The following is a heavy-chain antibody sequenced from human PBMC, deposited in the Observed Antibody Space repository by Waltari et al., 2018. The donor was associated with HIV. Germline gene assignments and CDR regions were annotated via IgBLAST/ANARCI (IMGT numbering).Heavy chain of an antibody. D-gene: IGHD3-9*01. J-gene: IGHJ6*02. CDR1: VGSLKPNA. CDR3: ARGYDVLTGNYSGMDV. CDR2: IIPVFGVG. Sequence: VQLLQSGPEVKKPGSAMRISCKASVGSLKPNAVSWVRRAPGQGLEWMGGIIPVFGVGNYAQKFQGRLSITADERTKTVFLEMRSLKYEDAALYFCARGYDVLTGNYSGMDVWGQGTTVIVSS. V-gene: IGHV1-69*13.